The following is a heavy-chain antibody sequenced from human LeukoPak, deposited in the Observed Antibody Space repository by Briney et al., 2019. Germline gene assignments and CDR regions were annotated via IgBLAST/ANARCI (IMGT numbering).Heavy chain of an antibody. V-gene: IGHV3-30*02. D-gene: IGHD2-2*02. CDR2: IQYDRTNE. J-gene: IGHJ4*02. CDR3: ARSMVTIPIPGGY. Sequence: GGSLRLSCAASAFTFSSYGMHWVRQAPGKGLEWVAYIQYDRTNEQYAHSVKGRFRISRDNSNNILYLQMNSLRAEDTAVYYCARSMVTIPIPGGYWGQGTLVTVSS. CDR1: AFTFSSYG.